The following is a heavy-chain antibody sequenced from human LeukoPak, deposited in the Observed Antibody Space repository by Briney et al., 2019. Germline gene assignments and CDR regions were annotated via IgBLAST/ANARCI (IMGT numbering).Heavy chain of an antibody. CDR3: ARDCTNGVCYSDY. J-gene: IGHJ4*02. D-gene: IGHD2-8*01. V-gene: IGHV1-46*01. CDR2: INPSGGST. CDR1: GYTFTIYY. Sequence: ASVNVSCKASGYTFTIYYMHWVRQAPGQGLEWMGIINPSGGSTSYAQKFQGRVTITADESTSTAYMELSSLRSEDTAVYYCARDCTNGVCYSDYWGQGTLVTVSS.